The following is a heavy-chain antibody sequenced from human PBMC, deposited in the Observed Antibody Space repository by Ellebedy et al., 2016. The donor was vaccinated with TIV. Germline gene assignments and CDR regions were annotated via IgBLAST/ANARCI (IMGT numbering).Heavy chain of an antibody. J-gene: IGHJ4*02. CDR3: ARDDLYGGAINY. CDR2: INAGNGDT. D-gene: IGHD4/OR15-4a*01. V-gene: IGHV1-3*01. Sequence: ASVKVSXXASGYTFTTYTMHWVRQAPGQRLEWMGWINAGNGDTKYSQKLQGRVTITRDTSASAAYMEMSSLRSEDTAVYYCARDDLYGGAINYWGQGTLVTVSS. CDR1: GYTFTTYT.